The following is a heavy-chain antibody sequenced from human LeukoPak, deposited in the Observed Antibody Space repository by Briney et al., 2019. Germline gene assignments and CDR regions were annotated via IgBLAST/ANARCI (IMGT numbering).Heavy chain of an antibody. Sequence: GGSLRLSCAASGFTFSSYAMHWVRQAPGKGLEWVAVVSYDGSNKYYADSVKGRFTLSRDNSKNTLYLQMNSLRAEDTAVYFCARGKLTQIDYWGQGTLVTVSS. V-gene: IGHV3-30*04. J-gene: IGHJ4*02. CDR1: GFTFSSYA. D-gene: IGHD4/OR15-4a*01. CDR2: VSYDGSNK. CDR3: ARGKLTQIDY.